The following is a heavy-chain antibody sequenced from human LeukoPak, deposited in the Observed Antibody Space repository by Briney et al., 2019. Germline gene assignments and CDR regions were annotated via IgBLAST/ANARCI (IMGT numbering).Heavy chain of an antibody. Sequence: ASVKVSCKVSGYTLTELSMHWVRQAPGKGLEWMGGFDPEDGEAIYAQKFQGRVTMTEDTSTDTAYMELSSLRSEDTAVYYCATGPPYSGSLMDYWGQGTLVTVSS. CDR2: FDPEDGEA. J-gene: IGHJ4*02. V-gene: IGHV1-24*01. CDR3: ATGPPYSGSLMDY. D-gene: IGHD1-26*01. CDR1: GYTLTELS.